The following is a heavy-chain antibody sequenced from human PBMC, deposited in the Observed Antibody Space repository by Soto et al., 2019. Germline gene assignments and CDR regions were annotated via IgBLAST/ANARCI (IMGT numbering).Heavy chain of an antibody. J-gene: IGHJ4*02. D-gene: IGHD3-10*01. Sequence: QVQLVQSGAEVKRPGSSVKVSCKASGDTFSFYSINWVRQAPGLGLEWMGRVNPILSLSNYAQRFQGRVKRPAHNSTSTAYMLISSMRSDDTAIYYCATSYGSGYRAFDYWGQGAQVIVSS. CDR3: ATSYGSGYRAFDY. CDR2: VNPILSLS. CDR1: GDTFSFYS. V-gene: IGHV1-69*02.